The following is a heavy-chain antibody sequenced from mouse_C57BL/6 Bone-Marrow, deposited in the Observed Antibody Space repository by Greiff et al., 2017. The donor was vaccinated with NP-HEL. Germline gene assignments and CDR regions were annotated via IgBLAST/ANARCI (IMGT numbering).Heavy chain of an antibody. CDR1: GYSITSGYY. V-gene: IGHV3-6*01. CDR3: ARIPYFDY. Sequence: EVQLQESGPGLVKPSQSLSLTCSVTGYSITSGYYWNWIRQFPGNKLEWMGYISYDGSNNYNPSLKNRISITRDTSKNQFFLKLNSVTTEDTATYYCARIPYFDYWGQGTTLTVSS. CDR2: ISYDGSN. J-gene: IGHJ2*01.